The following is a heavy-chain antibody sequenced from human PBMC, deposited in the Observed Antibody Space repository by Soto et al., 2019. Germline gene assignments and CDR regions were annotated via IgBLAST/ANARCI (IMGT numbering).Heavy chain of an antibody. J-gene: IGHJ5*02. CDR2: IYYSGST. D-gene: IGHD2-15*01. CDR1: GGSISSGGYY. V-gene: IGHV4-31*03. Sequence: PSETLSLTCTVSGGSISSGGYYWSWIRQHPGKGLEWIGYIYYSGSTYYNPSLKSRVTISVDTSKNQFSLKLSSVTAADTAVYYCARDIEGLGWFDPWGQGTLVTVSS. CDR3: ARDIEGLGWFDP.